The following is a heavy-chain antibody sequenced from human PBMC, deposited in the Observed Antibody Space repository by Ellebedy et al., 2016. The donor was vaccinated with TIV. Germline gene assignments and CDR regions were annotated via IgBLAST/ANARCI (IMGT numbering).Heavy chain of an antibody. V-gene: IGHV1-46*01. Sequence: ASVKVSXXASGYTFTSYYMHWVRQAPGQGLEWMGIINPSGGSTSYAQKFQGRVTMTRDTSTSTVYMELSSLRSEDTAVYYCARAFGELFDYWGQGTLVTVSS. J-gene: IGHJ4*02. CDR1: GYTFTSYY. CDR3: ARAFGELFDY. D-gene: IGHD3-16*01. CDR2: INPSGGST.